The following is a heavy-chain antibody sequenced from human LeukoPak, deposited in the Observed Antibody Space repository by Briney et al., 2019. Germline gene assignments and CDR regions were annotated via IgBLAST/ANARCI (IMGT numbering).Heavy chain of an antibody. CDR1: GFTFSSYW. Sequence: GGSLRLSCATSGFTFSSYWMTWVRQAPGMGLEWVAMIRFDGSNKYYADSVKGRFTVSRDNSKNTLYPQMNSLRAEGTAMYYCAKGPHYYMDVWGKGTTVTVSS. CDR2: IRFDGSNK. J-gene: IGHJ6*03. V-gene: IGHV3-30*02. CDR3: AKGPHYYMDV.